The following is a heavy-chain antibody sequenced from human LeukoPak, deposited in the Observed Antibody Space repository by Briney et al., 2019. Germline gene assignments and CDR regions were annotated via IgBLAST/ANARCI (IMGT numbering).Heavy chain of an antibody. J-gene: IGHJ5*02. CDR3: ARVGYGSGSWGWFDP. CDR1: GVSISGFF. V-gene: IGHV4-59*01. D-gene: IGHD3-10*01. Sequence: KPSETLSLTCTVSGVSISGFFWTWIRQSPGKGLEYIGYIYYSGTTDYNPTLKSRVSMSVDTSKNQFFLNLTPVTAADTAIYYCARVGYGSGSWGWFDPWGQGTLVTVSS. CDR2: IYYSGTT.